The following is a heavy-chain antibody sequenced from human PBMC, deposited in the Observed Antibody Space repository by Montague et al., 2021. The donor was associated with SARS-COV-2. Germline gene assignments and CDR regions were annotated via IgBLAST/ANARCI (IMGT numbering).Heavy chain of an antibody. V-gene: IGHV4-31*03. D-gene: IGHD3/OR15-3a*01. J-gene: IGHJ6*02. CDR2: FYYSGST. Sequence: TLSLTCTVSGGSLSSGGYYWSWIRQLPGKGLEWLGYFYYSGSTYYNPALRSRVFISADMSKNQSFLNLTSVTAADAAVYYCARDLGRTGYYYGLDVWGQGTTVTVSS. CDR1: GGSLSSGGYY. CDR3: ARDLGRTGYYYGLDV.